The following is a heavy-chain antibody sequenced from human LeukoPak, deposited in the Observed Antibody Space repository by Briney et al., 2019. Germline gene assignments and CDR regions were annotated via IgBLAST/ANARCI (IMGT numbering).Heavy chain of an antibody. V-gene: IGHV3-33*01. CDR1: GFTFSSYG. CDR3: ARDWPSYGMDV. J-gene: IGHJ6*02. CDR2: IWYDGSNK. Sequence: GGSLRLSCAASGFTFSSYGMHWVRQAPGKGLKWVAVIWYDGSNKYYADSVKGRFTISRDNSKNTLYLQMNSLRAEDTAVYYCARDWPSYGMDVWGQGTTVTVSS.